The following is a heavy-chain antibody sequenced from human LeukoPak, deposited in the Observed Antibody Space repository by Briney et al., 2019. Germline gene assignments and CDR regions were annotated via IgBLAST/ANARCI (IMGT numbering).Heavy chain of an antibody. D-gene: IGHD5-12*01. CDR2: INHSGST. CDR1: GGSFSGYY. V-gene: IGHV4-34*01. Sequence: SGTLSLTCAVYGGSFSGYYWSWIRQPPGKGLEWIGEINHSGSTNYNPSLKSRVTISVDTSKNQFSLKLSSVTAADTAVYYCARGLGGLRLSDAFDIWGQGTMVTVSS. CDR3: ARGLGGLRLSDAFDI. J-gene: IGHJ3*02.